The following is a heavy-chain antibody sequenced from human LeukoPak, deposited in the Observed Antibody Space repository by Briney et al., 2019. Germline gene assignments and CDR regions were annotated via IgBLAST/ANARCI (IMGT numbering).Heavy chain of an antibody. Sequence: GGSLRLSCAASGFTFSSYEMSWVRQAPGKGLEWVSYISSSGSTIYYADSVKGRFAISRDNAKNSLYLQMNSLRAEDTAVYYCARQTSGYSGYDYLANYYYGMDVWGQGTTVTVSS. CDR2: ISSSGSTI. J-gene: IGHJ6*02. CDR3: ARQTSGYSGYDYLANYYYGMDV. V-gene: IGHV3-48*03. D-gene: IGHD5-12*01. CDR1: GFTFSSYE.